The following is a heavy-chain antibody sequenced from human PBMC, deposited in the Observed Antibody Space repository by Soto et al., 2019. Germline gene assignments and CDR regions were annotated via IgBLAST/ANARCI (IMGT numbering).Heavy chain of an antibody. V-gene: IGHV1-3*01. J-gene: IGHJ2*01. Sequence: ASVKVSCKASGYTFTSYAMHWVRQAPGQRLEWMGWIKAGNGNTKYSQKYQGRVTITRDTSASTAYMELSRLRYENTAVYYCARGGSLYWYFDLWGRGTLVTVSS. CDR1: GYTFTSYA. CDR3: ARGGSLYWYFDL. D-gene: IGHD1-26*01. CDR2: IKAGNGNT.